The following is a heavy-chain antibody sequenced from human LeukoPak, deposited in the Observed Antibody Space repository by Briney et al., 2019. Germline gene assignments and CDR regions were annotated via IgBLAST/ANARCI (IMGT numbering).Heavy chain of an antibody. CDR2: INAGNGNT. J-gene: IGHJ5*02. V-gene: IGHV1-3*01. CDR3: AGVLLWFGESNWFDP. CDR1: GYTFTSYA. D-gene: IGHD3-10*01. Sequence: ASVKVSCKASGYTFTSYAMHWVRQAPGQRLEWMGWINAGNGNTKYSQKFQGRVTITRDTSASTAYMELSSLRSEDTAVHYCAGVLLWFGESNWFDPWGQGTLVTVSS.